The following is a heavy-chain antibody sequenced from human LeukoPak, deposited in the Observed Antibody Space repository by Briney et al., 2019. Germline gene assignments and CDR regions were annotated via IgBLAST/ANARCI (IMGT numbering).Heavy chain of an antibody. CDR1: GYTFTSYG. D-gene: IGHD2-2*01. V-gene: IGHV1-18*01. Sequence: ASVKVSCKASGYTFTSYGISWVRQAPGQGLEWMGWISAYNGNTNYAQKLQGRVTMTTDTSTSTAYMELRSLRSDDTAVYYCARDWRSPYCSSTSCLYYFDYWGQGTLVTVSS. CDR3: ARDWRSPYCSSTSCLYYFDY. J-gene: IGHJ4*02. CDR2: ISAYNGNT.